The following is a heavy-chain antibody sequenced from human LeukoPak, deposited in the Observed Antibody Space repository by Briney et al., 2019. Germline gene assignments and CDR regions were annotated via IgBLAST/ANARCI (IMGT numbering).Heavy chain of an antibody. V-gene: IGHV1-8*01. CDR2: MNPNSGNT. CDR3: ATADYGSGSYYPGGFDAFDT. J-gene: IGHJ3*02. Sequence: ASVKVSCKASGYTFTSYDINWVRQATGQGLEWMGWMNPNSGNTGYAQKFQGRVTMTRNTSISTAYMELSSLRSEDTAVYYCATADYGSGSYYPGGFDAFDTWGQGTMVTVSS. D-gene: IGHD3-10*01. CDR1: GYTFTSYD.